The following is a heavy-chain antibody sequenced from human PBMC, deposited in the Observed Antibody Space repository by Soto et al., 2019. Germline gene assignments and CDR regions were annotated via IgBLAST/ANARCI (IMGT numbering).Heavy chain of an antibody. D-gene: IGHD3-9*01. CDR2: FDLEDGET. CDR1: GYTLTELS. Sequence: ASVKVSCKVSGYTLTELSMHWVRQAPGKGLEWMGGFDLEDGETIYAQKFQGRVTMTEDTSTDTAYMELSSLRSEDTAVYYCATNELRYFDWFPEKYYYYYMDVWGKGTTVTVSS. V-gene: IGHV1-24*01. J-gene: IGHJ6*03. CDR3: ATNELRYFDWFPEKYYYYYMDV.